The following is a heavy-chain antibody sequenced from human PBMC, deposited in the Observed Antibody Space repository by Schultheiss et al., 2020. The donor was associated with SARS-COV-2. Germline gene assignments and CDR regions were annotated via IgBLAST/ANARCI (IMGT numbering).Heavy chain of an antibody. Sequence: GESLKISCAASRFTFSGSAMHWVRQASGKGLEWVSYTSTSGSTIYYADSVKGRFTISRDNSKNTLYLQMNSLKTENTAVYYCSTDGRSGNYWAFDIWGQGTMVTVSS. CDR2: TSTSGSTI. CDR3: STDGRSGNYWAFDI. J-gene: IGHJ3*02. V-gene: IGHV3-48*01. D-gene: IGHD3-10*01. CDR1: RFTFSGSA.